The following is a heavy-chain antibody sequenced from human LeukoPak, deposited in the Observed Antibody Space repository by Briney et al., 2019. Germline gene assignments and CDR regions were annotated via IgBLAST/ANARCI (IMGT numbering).Heavy chain of an antibody. Sequence: PSKTLSLSSAVAGGSISSYYWCWSRHPPGKRLGWSWNIYNRGSTNYNHSLKSPVSISVDTSKNQFSLKLSSVTAADTAVYYCARGLFYDFCGGYTGYGMDVWGQGTTVTVSS. J-gene: IGHJ6*02. CDR2: IYNRGST. CDR3: ARGLFYDFCGGYTGYGMDV. CDR1: GGSISSYY. D-gene: IGHD3-3*01. V-gene: IGHV4-59*01.